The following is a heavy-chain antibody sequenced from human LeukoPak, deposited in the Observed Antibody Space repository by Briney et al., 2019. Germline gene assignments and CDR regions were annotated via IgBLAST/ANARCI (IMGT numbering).Heavy chain of an antibody. J-gene: IGHJ6*02. CDR3: ARDQGRYYDILTGYYGMFRYYYGMDV. Sequence: GASVKVSCKASGGTFSSYAISWVRQAPGQGLEWMGGIIPIFGTANYAQKFQGRVTITADESTSTAYMELRSLRSDDTAVYYCARDQGRYYDILTGYYGMFRYYYGMDVWGQGTTVTVSS. CDR2: IIPIFGTA. CDR1: GGTFSSYA. D-gene: IGHD3-9*01. V-gene: IGHV1-69*13.